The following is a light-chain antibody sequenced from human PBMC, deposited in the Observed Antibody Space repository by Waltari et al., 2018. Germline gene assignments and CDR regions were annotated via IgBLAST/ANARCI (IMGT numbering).Light chain of an antibody. Sequence: SYVLTQPPSVSVAPGETASIICGGDNIGSESVHWYQQRLGQAPVLVLFEAADQPSGIPDRFSGFSSEHTATLTIRRAEAGDKAGYFCQLWHSASNTGVFGTGTKVTIL. CDR3: QLWHSASNTGV. J-gene: IGLJ1*01. CDR1: NIGSES. V-gene: IGLV3-21*02. CDR2: EAA.